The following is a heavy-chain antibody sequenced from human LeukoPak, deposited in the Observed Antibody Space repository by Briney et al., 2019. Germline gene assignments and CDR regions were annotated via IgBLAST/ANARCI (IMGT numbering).Heavy chain of an antibody. CDR3: AKDGVRGSYRTDLFDY. V-gene: IGHV3-23*01. D-gene: IGHD1-26*01. CDR2: ISGSGGST. Sequence: GRSLRLSCAAPGFTFSRHNMNWVRQAPGKGLEWVSAISGSGGSTYYADSVKGRFTISRDNSKNTLYLQMNSLRAEDTAVYYCAKDGVRGSYRTDLFDYWGQGTLVTVSS. J-gene: IGHJ4*02. CDR1: GFTFSRHN.